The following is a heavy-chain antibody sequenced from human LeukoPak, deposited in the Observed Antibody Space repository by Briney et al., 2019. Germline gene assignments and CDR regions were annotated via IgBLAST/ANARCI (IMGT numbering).Heavy chain of an antibody. CDR1: GFTFSSYA. CDR2: ISGSGGST. D-gene: IGHD6-13*01. J-gene: IGHJ6*03. CDR3: ANPEGIAAYYYMDV. V-gene: IGHV3-23*01. Sequence: GGSLRLSCAASGFTFSSYAMSWVRQAPGKGLEWVSVISGSGGSTYYADSVKGRFTISRDNSKNTLYLQMNSLRAEDTAVYYCANPEGIAAYYYMDVWGKGTTVTVSS.